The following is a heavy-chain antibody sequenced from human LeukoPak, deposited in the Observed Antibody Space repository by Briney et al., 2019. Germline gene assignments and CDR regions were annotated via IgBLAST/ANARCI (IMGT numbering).Heavy chain of an antibody. D-gene: IGHD3-3*01. Sequence: SVKVSCKASGYTFTSYDINWVRQAPGQGLEWMGGIIPIFGTANYAQKFQGRVTITADESTSTAYMELSSLRSEDTAVYYCARGQESQRFLEWLSLDYWGQGTLVTVSS. CDR1: GYTFTSYD. CDR3: ARGQESQRFLEWLSLDY. V-gene: IGHV1-69*13. CDR2: IIPIFGTA. J-gene: IGHJ4*02.